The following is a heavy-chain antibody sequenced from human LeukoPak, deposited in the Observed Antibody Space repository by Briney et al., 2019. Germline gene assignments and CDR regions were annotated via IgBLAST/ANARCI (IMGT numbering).Heavy chain of an antibody. J-gene: IGHJ4*02. CDR2: INPSGGST. CDR3: AREEWVDSSGYPIDY. V-gene: IGHV1-46*01. D-gene: IGHD3-22*01. Sequence: ASVKVSCKASGYTFTSYGISWVRQAPGQGLEWMGIINPSGGSTSYAQKFQGRVTMTRDTSTSTVYMELSSLRSEDTAVYYCAREEWVDSSGYPIDYWGQGTLVTVSS. CDR1: GYTFTSYG.